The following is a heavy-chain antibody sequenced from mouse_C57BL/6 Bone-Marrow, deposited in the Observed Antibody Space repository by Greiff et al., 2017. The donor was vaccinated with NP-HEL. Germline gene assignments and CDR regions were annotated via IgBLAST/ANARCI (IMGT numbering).Heavy chain of an antibody. CDR2: IDPEDGDP. V-gene: IGHV14-1*01. J-gene: IGHJ3*01. CDR3: TTRGYGRPWFAY. CDR1: GFNIKDYY. D-gene: IGHD1-1*02. Sequence: EVQLQQSGAELVRPGASVKLSCTASGFNIKDYYMHWVKQRPEQGLEWIGRIDPEDGDPEYAPKFQGKATMTADTSSNTAYLQLSSLTSEDTAVYYWTTRGYGRPWFAYWGQGTLVTVSA.